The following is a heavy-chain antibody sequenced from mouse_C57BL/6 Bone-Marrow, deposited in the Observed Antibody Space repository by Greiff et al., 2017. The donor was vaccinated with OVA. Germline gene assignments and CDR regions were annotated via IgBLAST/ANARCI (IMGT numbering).Heavy chain of an antibody. D-gene: IGHD1-1*01. Sequence: EVKLMESGGDLVKPGGSLKLSCAASGFTFSSYGMSWVRQTPDKRLEWVATISSGGSYTYYPDSVKGRFTISRDHAKNTLYLQMSSLKSEDTAMYYCARHGDYGSFFDYWGQGTTLTVSS. CDR3: ARHGDYGSFFDY. CDR1: GFTFSSYG. V-gene: IGHV5-6*01. CDR2: ISSGGSYT. J-gene: IGHJ2*01.